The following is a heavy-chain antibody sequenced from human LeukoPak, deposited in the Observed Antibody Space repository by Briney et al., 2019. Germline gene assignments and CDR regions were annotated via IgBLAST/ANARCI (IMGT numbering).Heavy chain of an antibody. V-gene: IGHV4-34*01. J-gene: IGHJ3*02. CDR1: GGSFSGYY. CDR2: INHSGST. D-gene: IGHD2-2*01. Sequence: SETLSLTCAVYGGSFSGYYWSWIRQPPGKGLEWIGEINHSGSTNYNPSLTSRVTISVDTSKNQFSLKLSSVTAADTAVYYCASLYLNDIVVVPAAMSLHQDAFDIWGQGTMVTVSS. CDR3: ASLYLNDIVVVPAAMSLHQDAFDI.